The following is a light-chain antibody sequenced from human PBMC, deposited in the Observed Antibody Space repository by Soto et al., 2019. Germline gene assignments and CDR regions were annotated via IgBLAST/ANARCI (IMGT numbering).Light chain of an antibody. J-gene: IGKJ5*01. CDR1: QSVSSN. CDR3: QQNKGYDPIT. V-gene: IGKV3-15*01. Sequence: EIVMTQSPATMSVYTGERDNLPCRSSQSVSSNLAWYQQTPGQAPRLLIYGASTRATGIPARFSGSGSGTEFTLTISRLQSDDFATYDCQQNKGYDPITGGQGKRREIK. CDR2: GAS.